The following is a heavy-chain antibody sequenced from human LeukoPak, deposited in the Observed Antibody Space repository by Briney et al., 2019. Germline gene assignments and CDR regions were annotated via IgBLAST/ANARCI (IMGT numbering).Heavy chain of an antibody. D-gene: IGHD3-10*01. V-gene: IGHV3-74*01. J-gene: IGHJ4*02. CDR2: INSDGSSP. CDR1: GFTFSNYW. CDR3: ARDKVYYGSGSYGY. Sequence: GGSLRLSCAASGFTFSNYWMHWVRQAPGKGLVWVSRINSDGSSPSYADSVKGRFTISRDNAKNTLYLQMNSLRVEDTAVYYCARDKVYYGSGSYGYWGQGTLVTVSS.